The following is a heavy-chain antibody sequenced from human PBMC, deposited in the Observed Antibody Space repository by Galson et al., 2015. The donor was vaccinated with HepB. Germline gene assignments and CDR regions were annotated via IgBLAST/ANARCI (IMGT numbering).Heavy chain of an antibody. CDR1: GFSFNNVW. D-gene: IGHD2-2*01. CDR2: IKSKTDGGTT. V-gene: IGHV3-15*01. Sequence: SLRLSCAATGFSFNNVWMNWVRQAPGKGLEWVGRIKSKTDGGTTEYAAPVKGRFTISREDSKNTLYLQMNSLKTDDTAVYYCTTDVYFSSYWSWIDPWGQGTLVTASS. J-gene: IGHJ5*02. CDR3: TTDVYFSSYWSWIDP.